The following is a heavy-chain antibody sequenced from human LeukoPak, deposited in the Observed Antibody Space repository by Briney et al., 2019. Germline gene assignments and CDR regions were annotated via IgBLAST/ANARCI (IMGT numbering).Heavy chain of an antibody. CDR1: GFTFDDYA. V-gene: IGHV3-9*01. CDR3: AREMSYYNSGTYYNSFDY. J-gene: IGHJ4*02. CDR2: ISWNSGSI. Sequence: GRSLRLSCAASGFTFDDYAMHWVRQAPGKGLEWVSGISWNSGSIGYADSVKGRFTISRDNAKNSLYLQMNSLRAGDTAVYYCAREMSYYNSGTYYNSFDYWGQGSLVTVSS. D-gene: IGHD3-10*01.